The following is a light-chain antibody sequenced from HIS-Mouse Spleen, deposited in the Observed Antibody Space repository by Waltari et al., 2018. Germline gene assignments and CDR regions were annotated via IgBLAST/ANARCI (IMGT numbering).Light chain of an antibody. J-gene: IGLJ2*01. CDR1: SSDVGSYNL. V-gene: IGLV2-23*01. CDR3: CSYAGSSPYVV. CDR2: EGS. Sequence: QSALTQPASVSGSPGQSITISCTGTSSDVGSYNLVSWSQQHPGKAPKLMIYEGSKRPSGVSNRFSGSKSGNTASLTISGLQAEDEADYYCCSYAGSSPYVVFGGGTKLTVL.